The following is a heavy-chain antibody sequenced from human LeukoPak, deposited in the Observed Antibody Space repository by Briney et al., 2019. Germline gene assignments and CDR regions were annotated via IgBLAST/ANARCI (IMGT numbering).Heavy chain of an antibody. CDR2: ISGNSGRI. D-gene: IGHD1-14*01. Sequence: SGGSLRLSCTASGFTFDDYAMHWVRQAPGKGLEWVSGISGNSGRIGYADSVKGRFTISRDNAKNSLYLQMNSLRAEDTALYYCAKNRGAYNDGIDISSERRTLTASS. J-gene: IGHJ3*02. CDR3: AKNRGAYNDGIDI. CDR1: GFTFDDYA. V-gene: IGHV3-9*01.